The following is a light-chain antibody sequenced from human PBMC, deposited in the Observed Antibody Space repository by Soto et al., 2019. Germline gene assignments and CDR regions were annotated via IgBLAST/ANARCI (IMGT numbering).Light chain of an antibody. CDR1: QTVSSY. CDR3: LQYDKGPPWT. J-gene: IGKJ1*01. V-gene: IGKV3D-15*01. Sequence: EIDTLRCQVSQTVSSYLAWYQQKPGQAPRLLMYDASNRATCIPARFSGSGSGTEFTLTIISLQSEEVAIDYCLQYDKGPPWTFGQGTKVDIK. CDR2: DAS.